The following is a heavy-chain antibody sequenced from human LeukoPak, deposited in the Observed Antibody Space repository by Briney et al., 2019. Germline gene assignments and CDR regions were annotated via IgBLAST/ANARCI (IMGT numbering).Heavy chain of an antibody. V-gene: IGHV4-39*02. CDR1: GGSISSSSYY. D-gene: IGHD5-18*01. Sequence: PSETLSLTCTVSGGSISSSSYYWGWIRQPPGKGLEWIGSIYYSGSTYYNPSLKSRVTISVDTSKNQFSLKLSSVTAADTAVYYCARDRVDTAMVWSDYWGQGTLVTVSS. J-gene: IGHJ4*02. CDR3: ARDRVDTAMVWSDY. CDR2: IYYSGST.